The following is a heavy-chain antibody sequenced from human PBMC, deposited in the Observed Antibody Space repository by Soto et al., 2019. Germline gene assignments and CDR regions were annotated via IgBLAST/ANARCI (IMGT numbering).Heavy chain of an antibody. D-gene: IGHD4-17*01. CDR2: ISGSGGST. J-gene: IGHJ6*02. Sequence: GGSLRLSCAASGFTFSSYAMSWVRQAPGKGLEWVSAISGSGGSTYYADSVKGRFTISRDNSKNTLYLQMNSLRAEDTAVYYCAKDDGDCYYYGMDVWGQGXTVTVYS. CDR1: GFTFSSYA. CDR3: AKDDGDCYYYGMDV. V-gene: IGHV3-23*01.